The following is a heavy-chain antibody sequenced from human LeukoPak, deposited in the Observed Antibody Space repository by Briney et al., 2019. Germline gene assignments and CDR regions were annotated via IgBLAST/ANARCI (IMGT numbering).Heavy chain of an antibody. CDR3: ARDGEVITGTTFSDY. D-gene: IGHD1-20*01. CDR1: GFTFSSYA. V-gene: IGHV3-21*01. CDR2: ISSSSSYI. Sequence: GGSLRLSCAASGFTFSSYAMSWVRQAPGKGLEWVSSISSSSSYIYYADSVKGRFTISRDNAKNSLYLQMNSLRAEDTAVYYCARDGEVITGTTFSDYWGQGTLVTVSS. J-gene: IGHJ4*02.